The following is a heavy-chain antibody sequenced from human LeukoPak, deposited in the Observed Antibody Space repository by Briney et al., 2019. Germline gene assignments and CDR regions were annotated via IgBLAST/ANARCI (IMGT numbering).Heavy chain of an antibody. J-gene: IGHJ4*02. CDR1: GGSISSYY. D-gene: IGHD5-12*01. CDR2: IYTSGST. V-gene: IGHV4-4*09. CDR3: ARRLRSGHVDY. Sequence: SETLSLTCTVSGGSISSYYWSWIRQPPGKGLEWIGYIYTSGSTNYNPSLKSRVTISVDTSKNQFSLKLSSVTAADTAVYYCARRLRSGHVDYWGQGTLVTVSS.